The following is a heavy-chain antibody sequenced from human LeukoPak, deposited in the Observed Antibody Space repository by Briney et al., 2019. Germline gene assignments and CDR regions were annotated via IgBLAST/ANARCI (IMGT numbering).Heavy chain of an antibody. CDR3: ARDKPTYCSGGSCSLIDY. V-gene: IGHV4-34*01. CDR1: GGSSSGYY. Sequence: SETLSLTCAVYGGSSSGYYWSWIRQPPGKGLEWIGEINHSGSTNYNPSLKSRVTISVDTFKNQFSLKLSSVTAADTAVYYCARDKPTYCSGGSCSLIDYWGQGTLVTVSS. CDR2: INHSGST. D-gene: IGHD2-15*01. J-gene: IGHJ4*02.